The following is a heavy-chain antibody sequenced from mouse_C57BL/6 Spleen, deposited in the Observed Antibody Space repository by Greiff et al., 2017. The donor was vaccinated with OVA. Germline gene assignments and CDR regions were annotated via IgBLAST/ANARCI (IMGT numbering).Heavy chain of an antibody. V-gene: IGHV1-55*01. Sequence: QVQLKQSGAELVKPGASVKMSCKASGYTFTSYWITWVKQRPGPGLEWIGDIYPGSGSTNYNEKFKSKATLTVDTSSSTAYMQLSSLTSEDSAVYYCATKDYYGSSPFAYWGQGTLVTVSA. J-gene: IGHJ3*01. CDR2: IYPGSGST. CDR3: ATKDYYGSSPFAY. CDR1: GYTFTSYW. D-gene: IGHD1-1*01.